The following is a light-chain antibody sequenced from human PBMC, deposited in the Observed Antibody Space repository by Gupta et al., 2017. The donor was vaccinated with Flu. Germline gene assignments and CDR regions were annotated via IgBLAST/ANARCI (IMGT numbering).Light chain of an antibody. CDR2: WAS. V-gene: IGKV4-1*01. CDR1: QSVLYSSNNKNY. J-gene: IGKJ1*01. Sequence: DIVKTQSPDSLAVSLGERDTINCKSSQSVLYSSNNKNYLAWYQQKPGQPPKLLIYWASTRESGVPDRFSGSGSGTDFTLTISSLQAEDVAVYYCQQYYSTPPTFGQGTKVEIK. CDR3: QQYYSTPPT.